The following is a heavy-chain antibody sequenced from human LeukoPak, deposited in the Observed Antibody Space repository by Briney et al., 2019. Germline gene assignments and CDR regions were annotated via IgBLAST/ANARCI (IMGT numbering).Heavy chain of an antibody. CDR3: RVVPAARLGILFDY. D-gene: IGHD2-2*01. J-gene: IGHJ4*02. CDR2: IRNDGSNK. V-gene: IGHV3-30*02. CDR1: GFTFSSYG. Sequence: GGSLRLSCAASGFTFSSYGVHWVRQAPGKGLEWVAFIRNDGSNKYYADSVKGRFTISRDNSKNTLYLQMNSLRAEDTAVYYCRVVPAARLGILFDYWGQGTLVTVSS.